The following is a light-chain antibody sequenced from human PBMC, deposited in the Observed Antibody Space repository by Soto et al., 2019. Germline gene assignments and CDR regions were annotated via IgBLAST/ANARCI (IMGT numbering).Light chain of an antibody. V-gene: IGKV3-20*01. CDR3: QHYGSSWT. CDR1: QSVSSY. Sequence: EIVLTQSPGTLSLSPGEGATLSCRASQSVSSYLAWYQQKPGQAPRLLIYDASSRATGIPDRFSGSGSGTDFTLTISRLEPEDFAVYYCQHYGSSWTFGQGTKVDIK. CDR2: DAS. J-gene: IGKJ1*01.